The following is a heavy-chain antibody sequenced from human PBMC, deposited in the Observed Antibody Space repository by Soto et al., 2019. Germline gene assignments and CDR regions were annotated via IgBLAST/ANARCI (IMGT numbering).Heavy chain of an antibody. J-gene: IGHJ6*02. V-gene: IGHV1-18*01. D-gene: IGHD2-8*01. CDR3: ARGFCTNGVCSHNVEDYYYYYGMDV. Sequence: GASVKVSCKASGYTFTSYGISWVRQAPGQGLEWMGWISAYNGNTNYAQKLQGRVTMTTDTSTSTAYMELRSLRSDDTAVYYCARGFCTNGVCSHNVEDYYYYYGMDVWGQGTTVTVSS. CDR2: ISAYNGNT. CDR1: GYTFTSYG.